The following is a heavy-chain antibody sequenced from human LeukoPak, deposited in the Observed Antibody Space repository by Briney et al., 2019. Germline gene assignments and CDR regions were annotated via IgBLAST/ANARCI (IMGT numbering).Heavy chain of an antibody. CDR2: IKEDGSEG. D-gene: IGHD3-3*01. J-gene: IGHJ6*03. CDR3: ARSLFRFLEWSYRSYYYYYMDV. Sequence: GGSLRLSCAASGFTFSRSWMSWVRQAPGKGLEWVANIKEDGSEGYYADSVKGRFTVSRDNVKNSMYLQMNSLRSEDTAVYYCARSLFRFLEWSYRSYYYYYMDVWGKGTTVTVSS. V-gene: IGHV3-7*03. CDR1: GFTFSRSW.